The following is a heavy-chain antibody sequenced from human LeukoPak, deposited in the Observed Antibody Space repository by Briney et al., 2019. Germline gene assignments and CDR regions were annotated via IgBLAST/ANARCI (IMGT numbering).Heavy chain of an antibody. J-gene: IGHJ6*03. CDR2: IFTSGST. D-gene: IGHD2-15*01. CDR1: GGSISTFY. CDR3: ARDRLDIVVFPPSKHRRYMDV. V-gene: IGHV4-4*07. Sequence: PSETLSLTCTVSGGSISTFYWSWIRQPAGKGLEWIGRIFTSGSTNYNPSLKSRVTMSVDTSKNQFSLKLSSVTAADTAVYYCARDRLDIVVFPPSKHRRYMDVWGKGTTVTVSS.